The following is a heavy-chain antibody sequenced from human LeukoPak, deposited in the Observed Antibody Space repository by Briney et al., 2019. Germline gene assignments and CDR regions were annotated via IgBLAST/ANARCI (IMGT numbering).Heavy chain of an antibody. Sequence: PSETLSLTCTVSGGSLSSYYWSWIRQPPGKGLEWIGYIYYSGSTNYNPSLKSRVTISVDTSKNQFSLKLSSVTAADTAVYYCARARRGGYSYGAFDYWGQGTLVTVSS. V-gene: IGHV4-59*01. CDR2: IYYSGST. CDR3: ARARRGGYSYGAFDY. J-gene: IGHJ4*02. CDR1: GGSLSSYY. D-gene: IGHD5-18*01.